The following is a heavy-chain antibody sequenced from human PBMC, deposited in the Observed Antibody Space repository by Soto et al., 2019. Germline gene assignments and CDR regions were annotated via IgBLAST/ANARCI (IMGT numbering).Heavy chain of an antibody. CDR1: GFTFSSYA. V-gene: IGHV3-23*01. J-gene: IGHJ5*02. CDR2: ISGSGGST. D-gene: IGHD3-3*01. CDR3: AKVGTWSCYYMGWFDP. Sequence: EVQLLESGGGLVQPGGSLRLSCAASGFTFSSYAMSWVRQAPGKGLEWVSAISGSGGSTYYADSVKGRFTISRDNSKNTLYLQMNSLRAEDTAVYYCAKVGTWSCYYMGWFDPWGQGTLVTVSS.